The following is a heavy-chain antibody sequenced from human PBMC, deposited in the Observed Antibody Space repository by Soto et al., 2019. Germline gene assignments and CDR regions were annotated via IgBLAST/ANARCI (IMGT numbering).Heavy chain of an antibody. J-gene: IGHJ6*02. Sequence: GGALRLSCAASGFTFSSYSMNWVRQAPGKGLEWVSSISSSSSYIYYADSVKGRFTISRDNAKNSLYLQMNSLRAEDTAVYYCARALSRNYYYYGMDVWGQGTTVTVSS. CDR3: ARALSRNYYYYGMDV. CDR2: ISSSSSYI. V-gene: IGHV3-21*01. CDR1: GFTFSSYS.